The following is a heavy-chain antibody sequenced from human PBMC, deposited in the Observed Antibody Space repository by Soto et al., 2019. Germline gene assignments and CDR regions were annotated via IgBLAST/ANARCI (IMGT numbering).Heavy chain of an antibody. V-gene: IGHV4-30-4*01. CDR3: ASFSTLGKDYGVDV. CDR2: INSSGRA. CDR1: GVSITSSDSY. Sequence: QVQLQESGPGLVKPSQTLSITCSVSGVSITSSDSYWSLIRQPPGKGLEWIGYINSSGRAYYKPSLRSRVSISIDTSKNQFSLRLTSVTVADTAVYFCASFSTLGKDYGVDVW. J-gene: IGHJ6*01. D-gene: IGHD3-3*02.